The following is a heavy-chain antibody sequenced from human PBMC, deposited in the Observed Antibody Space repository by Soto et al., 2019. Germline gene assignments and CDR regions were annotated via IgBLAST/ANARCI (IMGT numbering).Heavy chain of an antibody. CDR2: ISSSSSYI. CDR1: GFTFSSYS. CDR3: ASVGWLGTIPPGMAPEQVDY. V-gene: IGHV3-21*01. D-gene: IGHD5-12*01. J-gene: IGHJ4*02. Sequence: EVQLVESGGGLVKPGGSLRLSCAASGFTFSSYSMNWVRQAPGKGLEWVSSISSSSSYIYYADSVKGRFTISRDNAKNSLYLQINSLRAEDTAVYYCASVGWLGTIPPGMAPEQVDYWGQGTLVTVSS.